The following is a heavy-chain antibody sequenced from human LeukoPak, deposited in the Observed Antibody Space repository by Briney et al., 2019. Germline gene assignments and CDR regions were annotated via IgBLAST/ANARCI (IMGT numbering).Heavy chain of an antibody. D-gene: IGHD4-17*01. J-gene: IGHJ3*02. CDR3: ARDPTTVTKGFDI. CDR1: DYFCRPQH. Sequence: SERLSLTRIVSDYFCRPQHWTWVRQPPGKGLETIRYKSSTGSTHYNASLKSRVTISVDTSKKQVSLKMTSVTAAETAVYYCARDPTTVTKGFDIWGPGTMVTVSS. V-gene: IGHV4-59*11. CDR2: KSSTGST.